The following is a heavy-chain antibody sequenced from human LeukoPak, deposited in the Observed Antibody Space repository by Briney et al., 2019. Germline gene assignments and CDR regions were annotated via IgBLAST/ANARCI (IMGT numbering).Heavy chain of an antibody. V-gene: IGHV4-61*02. D-gene: IGHD5-24*01. CDR3: ARGSMATIIL. CDR1: GGSISSGSYY. Sequence: SQTLSLTCTVSGGSISSGSYYWSWIRQPAGKGLEWIGRIYTSGSTNYNPSLKSRVTISVDTSKNQFSLKLSSVTAADTAVYYCARGSMATIILWGQGTLVTVSS. J-gene: IGHJ4*02. CDR2: IYTSGST.